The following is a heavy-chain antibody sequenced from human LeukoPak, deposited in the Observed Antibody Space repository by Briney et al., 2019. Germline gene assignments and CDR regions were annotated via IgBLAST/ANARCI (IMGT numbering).Heavy chain of an antibody. J-gene: IGHJ4*02. CDR2: IKEDGSEK. V-gene: IGHV3-7*02. Sequence: PGGSLRLSCAASGFTFSNYWMSWLRQAPGKGLERVANIKEDGSEKYYVDSVKGRFTISRDNAKNSLYLQMNSLRAEDTAVYYCARTIRGYWGQGTLVTVSS. D-gene: IGHD3-10*01. CDR1: GFTFSNYW. CDR3: ARTIRGY.